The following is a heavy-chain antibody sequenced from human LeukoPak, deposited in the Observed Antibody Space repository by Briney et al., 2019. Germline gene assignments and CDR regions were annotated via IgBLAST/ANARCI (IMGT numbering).Heavy chain of an antibody. CDR2: IIPIFGTA. CDR3: ASLVPITGTPHYYYYGMDV. J-gene: IGHJ6*02. D-gene: IGHD1-20*01. CDR1: GGTFSSYA. V-gene: IGHV1-69*13. Sequence: ASVKVSCKASGGTFSSYAISWVRQAPGQGLEWMGGIIPIFGTANYAQKFQGRVTITADESTSTAYMELSSLRSEDTAVYYCASLVPITGTPHYYYYGMDVWGQGTTVTVSS.